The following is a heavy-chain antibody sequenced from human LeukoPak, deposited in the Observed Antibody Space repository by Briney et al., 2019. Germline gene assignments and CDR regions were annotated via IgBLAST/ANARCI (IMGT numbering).Heavy chain of an antibody. CDR2: ISSSSSYI. J-gene: IGHJ4*02. CDR3: ARASRSSRYYFDY. CDR1: GFTFSSYS. Sequence: PGGSLRLSCAASGFTFSSYSMNWVRQAPGKGLEWVSSISSSSSYIYYADSVKGRFTISRDNAKNSLYLQMNSLRAEDTAVYYCARASRSSRYYFDYWGQGTLVTVSS. V-gene: IGHV3-21*01. D-gene: IGHD6-6*01.